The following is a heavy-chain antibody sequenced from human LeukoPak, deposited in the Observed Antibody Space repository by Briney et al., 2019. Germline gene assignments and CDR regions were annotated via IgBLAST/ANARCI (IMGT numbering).Heavy chain of an antibody. CDR2: INPGGGNT. CDR3: ARSIAVAGIDY. CDR1: GYTFTNYY. D-gene: IGHD6-19*01. V-gene: IGHV1-46*01. J-gene: IGHJ4*02. Sequence: ASVKVSCKASGYTFTNYYIHWVRQAPGQGLEWMGLINPGGGNTNYAQNFQGRVTMTRDTSISTAYMELSRLRSDDTAVYYCARSIAVAGIDYWGQGTLVTVSS.